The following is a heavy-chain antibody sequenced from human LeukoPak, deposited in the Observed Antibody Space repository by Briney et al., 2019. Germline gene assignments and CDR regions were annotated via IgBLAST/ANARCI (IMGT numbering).Heavy chain of an antibody. D-gene: IGHD3-22*01. V-gene: IGHV4-34*01. CDR1: GGSFSGYY. J-gene: IGHJ4*02. Sequence: SETLSLTCAVYGGSFSGYYWSWIRQPPGKGLEWSGEINHSGSTNYNPSLKSRVTISVDTSKNQFSLKLSSVTAADTAVYYCARVGYSYGTYYYDSSGYYLDYWGQGTLVTVSS. CDR3: ARVGYSYGTYYYDSSGYYLDY. CDR2: INHSGST.